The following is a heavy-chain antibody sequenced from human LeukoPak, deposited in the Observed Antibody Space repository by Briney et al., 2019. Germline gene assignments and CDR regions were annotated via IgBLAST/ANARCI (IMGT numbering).Heavy chain of an antibody. J-gene: IGHJ4*02. D-gene: IGHD6-19*01. Sequence: PGDSLKFSVQASGYSSIPFWCTWIAQMPAKGWEWMGRIAPSDFSTDYSPSFQGHVTISVDKSINTAYLQWNSLKASDTAIYYCATGLSGWLYWGQGTLVTVSS. CDR1: GYSSIPFW. CDR3: ATGLSGWLY. CDR2: IAPSDFST. V-gene: IGHV5-10-1*01.